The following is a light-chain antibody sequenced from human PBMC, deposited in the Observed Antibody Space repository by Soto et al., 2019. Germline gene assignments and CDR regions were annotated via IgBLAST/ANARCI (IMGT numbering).Light chain of an antibody. Sequence: DIVMTQSPDSLTVSLGERATINCKSSQSVLYSSNNNNYLAWYQQKPGQPPKLLIYWASTRASGVPDRFSGSGSGTDFTLTISSLQAEDVAVYYCQQYYSSPPTFGQGTKLEIK. CDR3: QQYYSSPPT. CDR2: WAS. V-gene: IGKV4-1*01. CDR1: QSVLYSSNNNNY. J-gene: IGKJ2*01.